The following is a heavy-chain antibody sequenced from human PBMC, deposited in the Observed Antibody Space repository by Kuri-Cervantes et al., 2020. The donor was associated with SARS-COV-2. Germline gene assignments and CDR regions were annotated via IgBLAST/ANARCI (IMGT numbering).Heavy chain of an antibody. J-gene: IGHJ4*02. D-gene: IGHD3-22*01. V-gene: IGHV3-13*05. CDR1: GFTFSSYD. CDR2: IGTAGDP. Sequence: GESLKISCAASGFTFSSYDTHWVRQATGKGLEWVSAIGTAGDPYYPGSVKGRFTISRDNSKNTLYLQMNSLRAEDTAVYYCARAHYYYDSSGYYPLDYWGQGTLVTVSS. CDR3: ARAHYYYDSSGYYPLDY.